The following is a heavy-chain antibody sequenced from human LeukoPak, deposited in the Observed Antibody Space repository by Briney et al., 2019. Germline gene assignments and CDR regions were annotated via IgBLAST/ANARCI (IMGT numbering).Heavy chain of an antibody. CDR3: ARGPYSYDSSGAFDI. CDR2: IYYSGST. V-gene: IGHV4-30-4*07. J-gene: IGHJ3*02. D-gene: IGHD3-22*01. CDR1: GGSISSGGYS. Sequence: SETLSLTCAVSGGSISSGGYSWSWIRQPPGTGLEWIGYIYYSGSTYYNPSLKSRVTISVDTSKNQFSLKLSSVTAADTAVYFCARGPYSYDSSGAFDIWGQGTMVTVSS.